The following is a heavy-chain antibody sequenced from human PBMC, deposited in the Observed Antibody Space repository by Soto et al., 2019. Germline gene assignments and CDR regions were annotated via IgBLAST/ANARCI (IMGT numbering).Heavy chain of an antibody. V-gene: IGHV1-18*01. J-gene: IGHJ4*02. Sequence: ASVKVSCKASGYTFTSYGISWVRQAPGQGLEWMGWISAYNGNTNYAQKLQGRVTMTTDTSTSTAYMELRSLRSDDTAVYYCAVGYYGSGHLYYFDYWGQGTLVTVSS. D-gene: IGHD3-10*01. CDR3: AVGYYGSGHLYYFDY. CDR1: GYTFTSYG. CDR2: ISAYNGNT.